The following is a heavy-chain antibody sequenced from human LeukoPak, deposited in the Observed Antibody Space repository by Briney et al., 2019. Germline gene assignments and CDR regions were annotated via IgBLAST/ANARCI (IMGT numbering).Heavy chain of an antibody. V-gene: IGHV4-59*01. J-gene: IGHJ4*02. CDR1: GGSISSYY. CDR3: ARTGSAARGDYFDY. CDR2: IYYSGST. D-gene: IGHD6-6*01. Sequence: SETLSLTCTVSGGSISSYYWSWIRQPTGKGLEWIGDIYYSGSTNYNPSLKSRVTISVDTSKNQFSLKLSSVTAADTAVYYCARTGSAARGDYFDYWGQGTLVTVSS.